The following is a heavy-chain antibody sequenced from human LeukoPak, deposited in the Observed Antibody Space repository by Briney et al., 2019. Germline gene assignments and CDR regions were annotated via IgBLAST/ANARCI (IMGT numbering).Heavy chain of an antibody. CDR2: ISSSGSTI. J-gene: IGHJ6*03. CDR3: ARAESLTLGSRDNYYYYMDV. CDR1: GFTFSSYE. V-gene: IGHV3-48*03. Sequence: AGGSLRLSCAASGFTFSSYEMNWVRQAPGKGLEWVSYISSSGSTIYYADSVRGRFTISRDNAKNSLYLQMNSLRAEDTAVYYCARAESLTLGSRDNYYYYMDVWGKGSTVTVSS. D-gene: IGHD7-27*01.